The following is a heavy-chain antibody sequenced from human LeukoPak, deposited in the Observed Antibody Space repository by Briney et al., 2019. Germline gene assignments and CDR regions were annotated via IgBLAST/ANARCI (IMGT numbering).Heavy chain of an antibody. J-gene: IGHJ5*02. CDR2: IYYGGNT. Sequence: PSETLSLTCTVSGDSISSSSYYWGGIRQPPGKGLEGIGSIYYGGNTYYHPSLKSRVTISVDTSKNQFSLHLTSVTAADTAVYYCARHTRGRTWFDPWGQGTLVTVSS. CDR1: GDSISSSSYY. CDR3: ARHTRGRTWFDP. V-gene: IGHV4-39*01. D-gene: IGHD3-16*01.